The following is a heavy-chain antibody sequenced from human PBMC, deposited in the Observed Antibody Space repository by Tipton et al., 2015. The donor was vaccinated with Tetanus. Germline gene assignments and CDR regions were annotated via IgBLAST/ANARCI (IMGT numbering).Heavy chain of an antibody. CDR1: GASMSSSSYY. J-gene: IGHJ3*01. Sequence: TLSLTCNVSGASMSSSSYYWDWIRQPPGKGLEWIGSIYYSGCSYYNPSLESRVTISLDTSKNRFSLKLTSVTAADAAVYYCARPSTTVTPRAFDVWGQGTMVTVSS. CDR2: IYYSGCS. CDR3: ARPSTTVTPRAFDV. D-gene: IGHD4-17*01. V-gene: IGHV4-39*01.